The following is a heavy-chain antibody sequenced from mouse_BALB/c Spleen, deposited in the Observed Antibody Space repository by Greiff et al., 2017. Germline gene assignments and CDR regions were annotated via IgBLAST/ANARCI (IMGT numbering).Heavy chain of an antibody. D-gene: IGHD2-4*01. J-gene: IGHJ3*01. V-gene: IGHV5-6-5*01. CDR1: GFTFSSYA. Sequence: EVQLVESGGGLVKPGGSLKLSCAASGFTFSSYAMSWVRQTPEKRLEWVASISSGGSTYYPDSVKGRFTISRDNARNILYLQMSSLRSEDTAMYYCADYDWFAYWGQGTLVTVSA. CDR3: ADYDWFAY. CDR2: ISSGGST.